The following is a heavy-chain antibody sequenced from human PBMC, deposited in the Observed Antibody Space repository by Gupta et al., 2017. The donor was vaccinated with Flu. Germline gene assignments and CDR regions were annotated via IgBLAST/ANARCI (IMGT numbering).Heavy chain of an antibody. Sequence: EVHLVESGGGFVKPGGSLRLSCAASGFTFSDAWMTWVRQAPGKGLEWVGRIKSNVDGGTRNYAAAVKGRFTFSRDDSKATLYLEMNNLKTEDTAMYYCAKDIPYTAGWALAYWGQGVLVSVSS. D-gene: IGHD3-16*01. CDR1: GFTFSDAW. CDR2: IKSNVDGGTR. J-gene: IGHJ4*02. CDR3: AKDIPYTAGWALAY. V-gene: IGHV3-15*01.